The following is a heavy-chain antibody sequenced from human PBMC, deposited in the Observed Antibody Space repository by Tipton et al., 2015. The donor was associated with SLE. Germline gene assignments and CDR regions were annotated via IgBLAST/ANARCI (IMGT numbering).Heavy chain of an antibody. J-gene: IGHJ4*02. CDR3: ARGSVVADDF. CDR1: GDSISGSDHF. V-gene: IGHV4-39*07. D-gene: IGHD2-15*01. Sequence: TLSLTCTVSGDSISGSDHFWGWSRQPPGKGLEWIGSIFYGGNTYYNPSLKSRVTMSIGTSNNQFSLKLTSVTAADTAIYYCARGSVVADDFWGQGTLVTVSS. CDR2: IFYGGNT.